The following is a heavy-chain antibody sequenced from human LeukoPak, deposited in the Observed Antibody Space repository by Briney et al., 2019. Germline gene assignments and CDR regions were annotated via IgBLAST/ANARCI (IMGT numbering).Heavy chain of an antibody. CDR3: ANPPPRYSSSWYHFDY. V-gene: IGHV4-4*07. Sequence: KPSETLSLTCTVSGGSISSYYWSWIRQPAGKGLEWIGRIYTSGSTNYNPSLKSRVTMSVDTSKNQFSLKLSSVTAADTAVYYCANPPPRYSSSWYHFDYWGQGTLVTVSS. D-gene: IGHD6-13*01. CDR2: IYTSGST. J-gene: IGHJ4*02. CDR1: GGSISSYY.